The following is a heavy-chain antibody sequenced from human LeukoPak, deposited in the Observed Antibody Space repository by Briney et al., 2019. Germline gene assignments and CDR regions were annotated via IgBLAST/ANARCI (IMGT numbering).Heavy chain of an antibody. CDR1: GGSITSRSYY. V-gene: IGHV4-39*07. D-gene: IGHD6-13*01. J-gene: IGHJ5*02. CDR3: ARKGSDTWYTYWFAP. CDR2: IHYDGST. Sequence: SETLSLTCTVSGGSITSRSYYWGWIRQPPGKGLEWIGSIHYDGSTYYNPSLDSRVTISLDESENHFSLKLSSVTAADTAVYYCARKGSDTWYTYWFAPWGQGTLVTVSS.